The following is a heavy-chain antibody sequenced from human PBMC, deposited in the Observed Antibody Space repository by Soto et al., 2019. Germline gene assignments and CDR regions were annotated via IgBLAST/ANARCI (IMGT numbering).Heavy chain of an antibody. J-gene: IGHJ5*02. CDR1: ADTFTSYY. Sequence: ASVKVSCKAPADTFTSYYIHWVRQAPGHGLEWMGIINPKGGGTRYAQNFQGRITMTRDTSMSTVYMDLTSLTSEDTAVYYCARSLAGVFENRIEASNWLAPWGQGSLVTVSS. CDR3: ARSLAGVFENRIEASNWLAP. D-gene: IGHD3-16*02. V-gene: IGHV1-46*01. CDR2: INPKGGGT.